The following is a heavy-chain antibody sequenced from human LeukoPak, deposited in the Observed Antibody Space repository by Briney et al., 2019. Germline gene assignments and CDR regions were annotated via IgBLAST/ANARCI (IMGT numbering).Heavy chain of an antibody. CDR1: GGSFSGYY. J-gene: IGHJ4*02. CDR2: ISYIGST. D-gene: IGHD5-12*01. CDR3: ARDMGQVATSGYFDY. Sequence: SETLSLTCAVYGGSFSGYYWSWIRQPPGKGLEWIGYISYIGSTNYNPSLKNRVTISVDTSKNQFSLKVSSVTAADTAVYYCARDMGQVATSGYFDYWGQGTLVTVSS. V-gene: IGHV4-59*01.